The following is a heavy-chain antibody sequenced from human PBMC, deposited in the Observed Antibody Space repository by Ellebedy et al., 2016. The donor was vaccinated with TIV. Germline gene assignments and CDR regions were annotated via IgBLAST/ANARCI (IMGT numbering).Heavy chain of an antibody. CDR1: ASTFRNAW. D-gene: IGHD6-19*01. V-gene: IGHV3-15*01. Sequence: PGGSLRLSCAVSASTFRNAWMSWVRQAPGNGLEWVGRIKSNVNGGTTDYAAPVNGRLTIPRDDSKNTLYLQMNSLKTEDTAVYYCTTTSGWYKVFDYWGQGTLVTVSP. CDR3: TTTSGWYKVFDY. J-gene: IGHJ4*02. CDR2: IKSNVNGGTT.